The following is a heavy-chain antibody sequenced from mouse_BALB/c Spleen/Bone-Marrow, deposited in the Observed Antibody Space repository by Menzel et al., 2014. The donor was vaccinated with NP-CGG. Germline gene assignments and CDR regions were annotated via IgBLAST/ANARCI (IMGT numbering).Heavy chain of an antibody. CDR1: GYAFSVYW. J-gene: IGHJ2*01. CDR2: IYPGDGDT. D-gene: IGHD1-1*01. V-gene: IGHV1-80*01. Sequence: QVQLQQSGAGLGRPGPSVKISCKASGYAFSVYWMNWVKQRPGQGLEWIGQIYPGDGDTNYNGKFKGRATLTADKSSNTAYMQLSSLTSDDSAVYFCARGGISVAYWGPGSPLTVSS. CDR3: ARGGISVAY.